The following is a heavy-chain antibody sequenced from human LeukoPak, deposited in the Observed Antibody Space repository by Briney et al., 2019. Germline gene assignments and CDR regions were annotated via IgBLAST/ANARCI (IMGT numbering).Heavy chain of an antibody. Sequence: PGGSLRLSCAASGFTFSSYSMNWVRQAPGKGLEWVSSISSSSSYIYYADSVKGRFTISRDNAKNSLYLQMTSLRAEDTAVYYCARDLSSDYYDSSGYHGVFDYWGQGTLVTVSS. V-gene: IGHV3-21*01. CDR3: ARDLSSDYYDSSGYHGVFDY. CDR2: ISSSSSYI. J-gene: IGHJ4*02. CDR1: GFTFSSYS. D-gene: IGHD3-22*01.